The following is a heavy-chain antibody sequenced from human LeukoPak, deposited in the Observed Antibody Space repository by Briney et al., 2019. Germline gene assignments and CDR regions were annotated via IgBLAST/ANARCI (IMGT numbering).Heavy chain of an antibody. J-gene: IGHJ4*02. CDR1: GGSISSYY. CDR2: IYYSGST. Sequence: KSSETLSLTCTVSGGSISSYYWSWIRQPPGKGLEWIGYIYYSGSTNYNPSLKSRVTTSVDTSKNQFSLKLSSVAAADTAVYYCARGGSSSWYHWGQGTLVTVSS. CDR3: ARGGSSSWYH. V-gene: IGHV4-59*01. D-gene: IGHD6-13*01.